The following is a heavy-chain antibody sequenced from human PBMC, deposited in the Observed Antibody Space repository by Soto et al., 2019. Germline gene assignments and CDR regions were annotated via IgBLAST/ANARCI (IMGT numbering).Heavy chain of an antibody. CDR3: ARDFDV. CDR2: IKQDGSEQ. CDR1: GFSFSAYW. J-gene: IGHJ2*01. V-gene: IGHV3-7*01. Sequence: VGSLRLSCEASGFSFSAYWMSWVRQAPGKGLEWVANIKQDGSEQYYVDSVKGRFTISRNNAKNSLYLQMNSLRAEDTAVFYCARDFDVWGRGTLVTVSS.